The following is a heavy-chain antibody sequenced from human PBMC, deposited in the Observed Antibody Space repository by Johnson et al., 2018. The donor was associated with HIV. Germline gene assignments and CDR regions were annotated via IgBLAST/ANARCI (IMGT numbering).Heavy chain of an antibody. CDR2: IKSDGSSI. J-gene: IGHJ3*02. CDR3: ARDPLGAGAFDI. Sequence: VQLVESGGGLVKPGGSLRLSCAASGFTFSSYGMHWVRQAPGKGLEWVSRIKSDGSSINYADSVKGRFTISRDNAKNTLYLQMNSLRTEDTAVYHCARDPLGAGAFDIWGQGTMVTVSS. V-gene: IGHV3-74*01. CDR1: GFTFSSYG.